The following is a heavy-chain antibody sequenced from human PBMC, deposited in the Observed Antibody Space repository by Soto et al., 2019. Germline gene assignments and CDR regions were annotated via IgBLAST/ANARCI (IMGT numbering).Heavy chain of an antibody. CDR3: ARYSGTYRDY. V-gene: IGHV3-21*01. D-gene: IGHD1-26*01. CDR1: GFTFSTSN. Sequence: VGSQRVSWAASGFTFSTSNMNWVRQAPGKGLEWVSSITSSSSYIFYADSVKGRFTVSRDNAKNSLYLQMNSLRAEDTAVYYCARYSGTYRDYWGQGILVTVSS. CDR2: ITSSSSYI. J-gene: IGHJ4*02.